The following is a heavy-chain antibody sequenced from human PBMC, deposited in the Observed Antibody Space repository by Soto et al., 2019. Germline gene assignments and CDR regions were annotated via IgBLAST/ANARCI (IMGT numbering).Heavy chain of an antibody. J-gene: IGHJ4*02. CDR3: MRSHGAY. CDR1: GGSVSSGPYH. D-gene: IGHD2-8*01. V-gene: IGHV4-61*01. Sequence: QVQLQESGPGLVKTSETLSLTCTVSGGSVSSGPYHWHWVRQPPGKGLEWIGHISYSGTANYNPSLRGRVSMATDTSMNQFSLRLTSVTAADTAVYYCMRSHGAYWGQGALVTVSP. CDR2: ISYSGTA.